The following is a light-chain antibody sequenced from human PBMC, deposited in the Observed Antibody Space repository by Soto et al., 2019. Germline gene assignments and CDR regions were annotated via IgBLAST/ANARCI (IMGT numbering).Light chain of an antibody. CDR1: SSDVGSHNL. Sequence: QPVLTQPASVSGSPGQSITISCTGTSSDVGSHNLVSWYQQHPGQAPKLMIYEVSKRPLGVSARFSASKSGNTASLTISGLQAEDEADYYCCSYGGSRAVFGGGTQLTA. CDR2: EVS. J-gene: IGLJ7*02. CDR3: CSYGGSRAV. V-gene: IGLV2-23*02.